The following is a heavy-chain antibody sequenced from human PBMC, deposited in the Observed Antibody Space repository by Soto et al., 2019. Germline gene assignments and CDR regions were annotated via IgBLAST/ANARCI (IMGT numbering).Heavy chain of an antibody. CDR1: GGSISSYY. J-gene: IGHJ5*02. Sequence: SETISLTCTVSGGSISSYYWSSIRQPPGKGLEWIGYIYYSGSTNYNPSLNSPVTMSVDTSQDQFSLQLTSVTASDPARHYRSRYIVGCFDSAPVGWFDPWVQGTLVTVSS. V-gene: IGHV4-59*01. CDR2: IYYSGST. CDR3: SRYIVGCFDSAPVGWFDP. D-gene: IGHD3-9*01.